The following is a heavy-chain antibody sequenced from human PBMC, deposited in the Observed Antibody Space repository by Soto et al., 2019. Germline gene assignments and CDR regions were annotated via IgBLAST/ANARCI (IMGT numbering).Heavy chain of an antibody. V-gene: IGHV1-18*01. CDR1: GYTFTSYG. J-gene: IGHJ4*02. CDR2: ISAYDGNT. Sequence: QVQLVQSGAEVKKPGASVKVSCKASGYTFTSYGISWVRQAPGQGLEWRGWISAYDGNTNNAQKLQGRVTMTTDTSTSTAYMELRILRSDDTAVYYCTRDQFDSYGPKGGLDYWSQGNLVSVSS. CDR3: TRDQFDSYGPKGGLDY. D-gene: IGHD5-18*01.